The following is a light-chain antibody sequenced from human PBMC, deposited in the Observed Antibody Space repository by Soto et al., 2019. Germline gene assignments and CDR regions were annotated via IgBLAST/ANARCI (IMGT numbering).Light chain of an antibody. CDR2: NTN. V-gene: IGLV7-46*01. J-gene: IGLJ2*01. CDR3: MLSYSGARVV. Sequence: QAVVTQEPSLTVSPGGTVTLTCGSTTGAVTSGHYPNWFQQKPGQAPRPLIYNTNSKHSWTPARFSGSLLGGKAALTLSGAQPEDEAEYYCMLSYSGARVVFGGGTKLTDL. CDR1: TGAVTSGHY.